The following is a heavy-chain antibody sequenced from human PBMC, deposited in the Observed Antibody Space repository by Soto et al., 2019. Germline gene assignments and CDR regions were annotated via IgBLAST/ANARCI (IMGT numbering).Heavy chain of an antibody. Sequence: EVQLVESGGGLVKPGGSLRLSCAASGFTFSNAWMNWVRQAPGKGLEWVGRIKSKTDCGTTEYAARVKGRFTILRDDSKNTLYLQMTSLKTEDTAVYYCIVRYPYYFDSWGQGTLVTVSS. V-gene: IGHV3-15*07. D-gene: IGHD2-21*01. J-gene: IGHJ4*02. CDR3: IVRYPYYFDS. CDR2: IKSKTDCGTT. CDR1: GFTFSNAW.